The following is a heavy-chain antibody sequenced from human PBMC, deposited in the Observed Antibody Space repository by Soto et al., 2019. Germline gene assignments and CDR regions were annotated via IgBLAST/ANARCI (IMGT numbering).Heavy chain of an antibody. CDR2: ISWNSGSI. J-gene: IGHJ6*03. CDR3: AKDIYDFWSGDYYMDV. V-gene: IGHV3-9*01. Sequence: GGSLRLSCAASGFTFDDYAMHWVRQAPGKGLEWVSGISWNSGSIGYADSVKGRFTISRDNAKNSLYLQMNSLRAEDTALYYCAKDIYDFWSGDYYMDVWGKGTTVTVSS. D-gene: IGHD3-3*01. CDR1: GFTFDDYA.